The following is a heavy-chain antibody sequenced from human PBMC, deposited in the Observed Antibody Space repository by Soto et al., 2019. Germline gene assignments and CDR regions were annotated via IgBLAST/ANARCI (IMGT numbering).Heavy chain of an antibody. V-gene: IGHV4-30-4*01. CDR2: IYYSGST. D-gene: IGHD2-2*01. J-gene: IGHJ6*02. Sequence: SETLSLTCTVSGGSISSGDYYWSWIRQPPGKGLEWIGYIYYSGSTYYNPSLKSRVTISVDTSKNQFSLKLSSVTAADTAVYYCVCSVSAFVFYYYGMDVWGQGTTVTVSS. CDR1: GGSISSGDYY. CDR3: VCSVSAFVFYYYGMDV.